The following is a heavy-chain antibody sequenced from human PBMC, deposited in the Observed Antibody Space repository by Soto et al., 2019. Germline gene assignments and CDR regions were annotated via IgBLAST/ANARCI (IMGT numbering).Heavy chain of an antibody. CDR1: GGTFSSYA. D-gene: IGHD1-1*01. CDR2: IIPIFGTA. CDR3: ARDTLPSGSWFDP. J-gene: IGHJ5*02. V-gene: IGHV1-69*13. Sequence: SVKVSCKASGGTFSSYAISWVRQAPGQGLEWMGGIIPIFGTANYAQKFQGRVTITADESTSTAYMELSSLRSEDTAVYYCARDTLPSGSWFDPWGQGTLVTVSS.